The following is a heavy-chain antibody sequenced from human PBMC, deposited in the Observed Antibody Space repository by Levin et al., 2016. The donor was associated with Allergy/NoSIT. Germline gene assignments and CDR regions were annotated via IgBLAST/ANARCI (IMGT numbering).Heavy chain of an antibody. J-gene: IGHJ6*02. CDR3: ARSGYCSGGSCYSYYYYGMDV. V-gene: IGHV3-30-3*01. D-gene: IGHD2-15*01. CDR2: ISYDGSNK. Sequence: WIRQPPGKGLEWVAVISYDGSNKYYADSVKGRFTISRDNSKNTLYLQMNSLRAEDTAVYYCARSGYCSGGSCYSYYYYGMDVWGQGTTVTVSS.